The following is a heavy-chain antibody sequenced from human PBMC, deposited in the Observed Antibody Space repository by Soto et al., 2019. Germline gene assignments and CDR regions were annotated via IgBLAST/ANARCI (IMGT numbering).Heavy chain of an antibody. Sequence: SETLSLTCTVSGGSVSNGNYYWSWIRQTPVKGLEWIGYIHYSGPTNYNPSLKSRVTMSLDTSKNQFSLRLSSVTAADTAVYYCARVLTMGELPSRFSYWCRGALVTRLL. CDR2: IHYSGPT. D-gene: IGHD3-16*02. CDR3: ARVLTMGELPSRFSY. J-gene: IGHJ4*02. V-gene: IGHV4-61*01. CDR1: GGSVSNGNYY.